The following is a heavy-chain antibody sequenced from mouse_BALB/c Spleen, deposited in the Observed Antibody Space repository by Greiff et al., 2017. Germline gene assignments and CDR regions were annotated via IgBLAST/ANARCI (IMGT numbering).Heavy chain of an antibody. V-gene: IGHV1S81*02. D-gene: IGHD1-1*01. CDR3: ARGVGYYAMDY. Sequence: QVQLQQPGAELVKPGASVKLSCKASGYTFTSYWMHWVKQRPGQGLEWIGEINPSNGRTNYNEKFKSKATLTVDKSSSTAYMQLSSLTSEDSAVYVCARGVGYYAMDYWGQGTSVTVSS. CDR2: INPSNGRT. CDR1: GYTFTSYW. J-gene: IGHJ4*01.